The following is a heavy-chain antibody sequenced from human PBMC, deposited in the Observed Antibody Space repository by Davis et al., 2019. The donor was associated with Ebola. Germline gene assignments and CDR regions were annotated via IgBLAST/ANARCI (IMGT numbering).Heavy chain of an antibody. CDR1: RFTFSDSW. CDR2: INSDGSTT. Sequence: HTGGSLRLSCAASRFTFSDSWMHWVRQVPGKGLVWVARINSDGSTTHHADSVKGRLTISRDNAKNTLYLQMDSLTDDDTALYYCTKGVDTTLASWSDALDVWGQGTMVTVSS. J-gene: IGHJ3*01. CDR3: TKGVDTTLASWSDALDV. V-gene: IGHV3-74*01. D-gene: IGHD2-15*01.